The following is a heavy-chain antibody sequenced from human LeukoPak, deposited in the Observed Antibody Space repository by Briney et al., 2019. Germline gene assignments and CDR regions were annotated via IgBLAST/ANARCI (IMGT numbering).Heavy chain of an antibody. CDR1: GFTFSSYG. V-gene: IGHV3-30*02. CDR3: AKNGDRGAYCSGGSCYPYYYYYMDV. D-gene: IGHD2-15*01. CDR2: IRYDGSNK. J-gene: IGHJ6*03. Sequence: GGSLRLSCAASGFTFSSYGMHWVRQAPGKGLEWVAFIRYDGSNKYYADSVKGRFTISRDNSKNTLYLQMNSLSAEDTAVYYCAKNGDRGAYCSGGSCYPYYYYYMDVWGKGTTVTISS.